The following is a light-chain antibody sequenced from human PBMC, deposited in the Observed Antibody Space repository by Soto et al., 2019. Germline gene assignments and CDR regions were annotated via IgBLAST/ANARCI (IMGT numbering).Light chain of an antibody. V-gene: IGKV3-20*01. CDR3: QQYGGSPQT. CDR1: QSVSNY. CDR2: GAS. J-gene: IGKJ1*01. Sequence: EIVLTQSPGTLSLSPGERATLSCRASQSVSNYLAWYQQKPGQAPRLLIYGASRRATVTPDRFSGSGSGTDFALTISRLEPEDFAVYYCQQYGGSPQTFGQGTKV.